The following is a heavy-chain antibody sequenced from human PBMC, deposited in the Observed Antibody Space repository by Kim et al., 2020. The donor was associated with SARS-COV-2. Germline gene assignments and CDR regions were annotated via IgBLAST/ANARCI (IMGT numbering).Heavy chain of an antibody. V-gene: IGHV3-21*01. CDR1: GFTLSPYS. D-gene: IGHD3-10*01. Sequence: GGSLRLSCAASGFTLSPYSMNWVRQAPGKGLEWVSSISSNGRFIHYADSVKGRFTISRDNAKNSLYLQISSLRVEDTAVYYCASPGYYYGSGGFTWGQGTLVTVSS. J-gene: IGHJ5*02. CDR3: ASPGYYYGSGGFT. CDR2: ISSNGRFI.